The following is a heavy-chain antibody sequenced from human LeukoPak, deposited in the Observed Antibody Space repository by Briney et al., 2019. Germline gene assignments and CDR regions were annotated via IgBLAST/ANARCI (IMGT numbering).Heavy chain of an antibody. Sequence: GGSLRLSCAASGFTFSSYWMHWVRQAPGKGLVWVSRINSDGNSTNYADSVKGRFTISRDNAKNTLYLQMNSLRAEDTAVYFCARVLDGSGSRSFDYWGQGTLVTVSS. CDR3: ARVLDGSGSRSFDY. CDR2: INSDGNST. D-gene: IGHD3-10*01. V-gene: IGHV3-74*01. CDR1: GFTFSSYW. J-gene: IGHJ4*02.